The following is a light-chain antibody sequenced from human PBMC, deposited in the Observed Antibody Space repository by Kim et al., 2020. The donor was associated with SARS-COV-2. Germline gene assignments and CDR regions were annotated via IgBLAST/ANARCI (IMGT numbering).Light chain of an antibody. CDR1: QVVSSSY. CDR3: QQCGNSPWS. Sequence: EIVLTQSPGTLSLSPGDRVTLSCRASQVVSSSYLDWYQQKPGQAPRLLIYGASRRATGVPDRFSGSGSGTDFTLTISRLEPEDFAVYHCQQCGNSPWSFGQGTKVDIK. J-gene: IGKJ1*01. V-gene: IGKV3-20*01. CDR2: GAS.